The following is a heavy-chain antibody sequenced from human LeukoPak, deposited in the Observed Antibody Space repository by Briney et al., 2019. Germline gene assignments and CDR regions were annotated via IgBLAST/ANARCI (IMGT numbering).Heavy chain of an antibody. CDR1: GFTFSSYA. CDR2: ISYDGSNK. CDR3: ARAPLWESQNAFDI. V-gene: IGHV3-30*01. Sequence: GRSLRLSCAASGFTFSSYAMHWVRQAPGKGLEWVAVISYDGSNKYYADSVKGRFTISRDNSKNTLYLQMNSLRAEDTAVYYCARAPLWESQNAFDIWGQGTMVTVSS. D-gene: IGHD1-26*01. J-gene: IGHJ3*02.